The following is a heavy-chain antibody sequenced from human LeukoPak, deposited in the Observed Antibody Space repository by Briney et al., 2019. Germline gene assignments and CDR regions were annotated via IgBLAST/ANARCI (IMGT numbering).Heavy chain of an antibody. CDR2: IWYDGTNK. D-gene: IGHD3-16*02. Sequence: GGSLRLSCAASGFTFSSYGMHWVRQAPGKGLEWVAVIWYDGTNKYYADSVKGRFTISRDNSKNTLYLQMNSLRAEDTAVYYCARDKGGVSSPGTFDIWGQGTMVTV. CDR3: ARDKGGVSSPGTFDI. J-gene: IGHJ3*02. V-gene: IGHV3-33*01. CDR1: GFTFSSYG.